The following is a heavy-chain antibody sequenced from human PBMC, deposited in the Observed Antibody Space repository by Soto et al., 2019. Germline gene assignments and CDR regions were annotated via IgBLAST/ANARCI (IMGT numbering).Heavy chain of an antibody. J-gene: IGHJ3*02. Sequence: GESLKISCAASGFTFSSYAMSWVRQAPGKGLEWVSAISGSGGSTYYADSVKGRFTISRDNSKNTLYLQMNSLRAEDTAVYYCAKMYSSSRGAFDIWGQGTMVTVSS. CDR2: ISGSGGST. V-gene: IGHV3-23*01. D-gene: IGHD6-13*01. CDR1: GFTFSSYA. CDR3: AKMYSSSRGAFDI.